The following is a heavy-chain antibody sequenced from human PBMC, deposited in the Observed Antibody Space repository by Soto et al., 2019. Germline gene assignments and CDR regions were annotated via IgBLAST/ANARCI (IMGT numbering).Heavy chain of an antibody. J-gene: IGHJ3*02. V-gene: IGHV4-34*01. D-gene: IGHD2-15*01. CDR3: ARYIVVVVAATRGRAFDI. Sequence: PSETLSLTCAVYGGSFSGYYWSWIRQPPGKGLEWIGEINHSGSTNYNPSLKSRVTISVDTSKNQFSLKLSSVTDADTAVDYCARYIVVVVAATRGRAFDIWGQGTMVTVSS. CDR2: INHSGST. CDR1: GGSFSGYY.